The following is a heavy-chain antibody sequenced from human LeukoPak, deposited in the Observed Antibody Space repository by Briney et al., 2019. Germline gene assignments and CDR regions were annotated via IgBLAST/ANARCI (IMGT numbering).Heavy chain of an antibody. CDR2: INVKSGAT. Sequence: ASVKVSCKASGYTFIDYYFNWVRQAPGQAPEWMGRINVKSGATDYAQKFQGRVTVTRDTSISTAYMELSSLRSDDTAVYYCARVGRESSTGWLDYWGQGTLVTVSS. CDR3: ARVGRESSTGWLDY. V-gene: IGHV1-2*06. CDR1: GYTFIDYY. D-gene: IGHD6-19*01. J-gene: IGHJ4*02.